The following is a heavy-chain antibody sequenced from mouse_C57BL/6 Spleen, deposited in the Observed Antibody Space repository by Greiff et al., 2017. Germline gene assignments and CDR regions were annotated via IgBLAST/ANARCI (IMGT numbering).Heavy chain of an antibody. Sequence: EVQLVESGGDLVKPGGSLKLSCAASGFTFSSYGMSWVRQTPDKRLEWVATISSGGSYTYYPDSVKGRFTISRDNAKNTLYLQMSSLKSEDTAMDYCARHDTTVVAHYAMDYWGQGTSVTVSS. CDR1: GFTFSSYG. D-gene: IGHD1-1*01. CDR3: ARHDTTVVAHYAMDY. CDR2: ISSGGSYT. V-gene: IGHV5-6*01. J-gene: IGHJ4*01.